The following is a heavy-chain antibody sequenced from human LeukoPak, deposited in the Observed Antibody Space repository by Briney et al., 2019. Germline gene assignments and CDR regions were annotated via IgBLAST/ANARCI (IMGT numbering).Heavy chain of an antibody. CDR1: GFTVSSNY. CDR2: IYSGGST. CDR3: ARGTVEMATMEDY. D-gene: IGHD5-24*01. Sequence: GGSLRLSCAASGFTVSSNYMSWVRQAPGKGLEWVSVIYSGGSTYYADSVKGRFTISRDNSKNTLYLQMNSLRAEDTAVYYCARGTVEMATMEDYWGQGTLVTGSS. J-gene: IGHJ4*02. V-gene: IGHV3-53*01.